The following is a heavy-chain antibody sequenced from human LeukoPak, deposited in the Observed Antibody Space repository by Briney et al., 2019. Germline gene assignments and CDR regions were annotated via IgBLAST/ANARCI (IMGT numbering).Heavy chain of an antibody. CDR1: GGSISSYY. V-gene: IGHV4-59*01. J-gene: IGHJ6*03. CDR3: ARVQKGRNIARQASYYYMDV. Sequence: SETLSLTCTVSGGSISSYYWSWIRQPPGKGLEWIGYIYYSGSTNYNPSLKSRVTISVDTSKNQFSLKLSSVTAADTAVYYCARVQKGRNIARQASYYYMDVWGKGTTVTVSS. CDR2: IYYSGST. D-gene: IGHD5-18*01.